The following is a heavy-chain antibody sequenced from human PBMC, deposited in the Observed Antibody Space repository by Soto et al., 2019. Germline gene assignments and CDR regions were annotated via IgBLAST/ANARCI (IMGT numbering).Heavy chain of an antibody. CDR3: ARDREYYYDSSGNYYYHYGMDV. Sequence: QVQLVESGAEVKKPGASVKVSCKASGYTFTNYGISWVRQAPGQGLEWMGWISGYNGNTKYAQKFQGRVTMTTDTPTNTAFMDLRSLRSDDTAVYYCARDREYYYDSSGNYYYHYGMDVWGLGTTVTVS. V-gene: IGHV1-18*04. CDR1: GYTFTNYG. CDR2: ISGYNGNT. D-gene: IGHD3-22*01. J-gene: IGHJ6*02.